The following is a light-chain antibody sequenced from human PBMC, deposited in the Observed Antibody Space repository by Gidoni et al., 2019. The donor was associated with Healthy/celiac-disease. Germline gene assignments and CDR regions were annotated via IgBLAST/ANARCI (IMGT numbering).Light chain of an antibody. J-gene: IGLJ2*01. V-gene: IGLV1-44*01. Sequence: QSVLTQQPSASGTLGQGVTISCSGSSSNIGSNTVNWYQQLPGPAPKLLIYSNKQRPSGVPDRFSGSKSGTSASLAISGLQSEDEADYYCAAWDDSLNGVVFGGGTKLTVL. CDR3: AAWDDSLNGVV. CDR1: SSNIGSNT. CDR2: SNK.